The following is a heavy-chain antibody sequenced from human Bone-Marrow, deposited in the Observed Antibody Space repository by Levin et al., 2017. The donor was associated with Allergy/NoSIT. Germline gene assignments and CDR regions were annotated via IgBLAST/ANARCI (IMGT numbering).Heavy chain of an antibody. CDR1: GYTFESYW. J-gene: IGHJ5*01. D-gene: IGHD2-8*01. CDR3: ARGRGYCTSVTCSVLFDS. CDR2: IFAGDSET. Sequence: PGESLKISCQGSGYTFESYWIAWVRQMPGKGLEWMGLIFAGDSETTYSPSFEGQVTISVDKSIKTAYLQWSSLKASDSAMYYCARGRGYCTSVTCSVLFDSWAQGTRVIVSS. V-gene: IGHV5-51*01.